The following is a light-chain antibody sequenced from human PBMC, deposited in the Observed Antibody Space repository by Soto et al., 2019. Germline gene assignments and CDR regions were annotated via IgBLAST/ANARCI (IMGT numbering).Light chain of an antibody. CDR1: QSVSSL. V-gene: IGKV3-15*01. CDR2: FAS. CDR3: QQFRNWPWT. J-gene: IGKJ1*01. Sequence: EVVMTQSPATLSLSPGERATLSCRASQSVSSLLAWYQQKPGQAPRLLIYFASTRATGIPARFSGSGSGTEFTLTISSLQSEDFAVYYCQQFRNWPWTFGQGTKVDIK.